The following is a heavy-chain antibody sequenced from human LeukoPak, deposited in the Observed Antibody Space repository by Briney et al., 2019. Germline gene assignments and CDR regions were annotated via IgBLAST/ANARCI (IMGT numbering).Heavy chain of an antibody. D-gene: IGHD3-22*01. CDR3: ARVISQYDSSGIFDY. CDR2: ISAYNCNT. V-gene: IGHV1-18*01. Sequence: ASGKVSCKASGYTFTSYGISWVRQAPGQGLEWRGWISAYNCNTNYAQKLQGRVTMTTDTSTSTAYMELRSLRSDHTGVYYCARVISQYDSSGIFDYWGQGTLVTVSS. CDR1: GYTFTSYG. J-gene: IGHJ4*02.